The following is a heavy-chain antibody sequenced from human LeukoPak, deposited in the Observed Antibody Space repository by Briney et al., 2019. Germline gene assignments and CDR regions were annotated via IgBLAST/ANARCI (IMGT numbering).Heavy chain of an antibody. V-gene: IGHV4-59*12. Sequence: SETLSLTCTISGGSISTFYWSWLRQPPGKGLEWIAYIFHTGNSNYNPSLKGRVTISVDTSKNQFSLKLSSVTAADTAVYYCARGLETTYYDSSGYYYDYWGQGTLVTVSS. CDR1: GGSISTFY. CDR2: IFHTGNS. D-gene: IGHD3-22*01. CDR3: ARGLETTYYDSSGYYYDY. J-gene: IGHJ4*02.